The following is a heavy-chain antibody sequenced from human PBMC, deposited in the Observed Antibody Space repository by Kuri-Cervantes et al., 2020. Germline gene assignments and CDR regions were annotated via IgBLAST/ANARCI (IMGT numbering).Heavy chain of an antibody. CDR3: ARDAGATGYYYYGMDV. D-gene: IGHD1-26*01. Sequence: GESLKISCAASGFTFSSYDMHWVRQATGKGLEWVSAIGTAGDTYYPGSVKGRFTISRENAKNSLYLQMNSLRAGDTAVYYCARDAGATGYYYYGMDVWGQGTTVTVSS. CDR2: IGTAGDT. CDR1: GFTFSSYD. V-gene: IGHV3-13*01. J-gene: IGHJ6*02.